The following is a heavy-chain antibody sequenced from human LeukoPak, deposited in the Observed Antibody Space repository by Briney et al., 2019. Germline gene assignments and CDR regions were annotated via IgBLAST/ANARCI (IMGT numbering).Heavy chain of an antibody. CDR3: ATNVDTSDDY. V-gene: IGHV3-23*01. CDR1: GFTFSNYG. CDR2: ISGSGRST. J-gene: IGHJ4*02. Sequence: GGSLRLSCAASGFTFSNYGMRWVRQAPGKGLEWVSAISGSGRSTYYADSVKGRFTISRDNSKNTLYLQMNSLRAEDTALYYCATNVDTSDDYWGQGTLVTVSS. D-gene: IGHD5-18*01.